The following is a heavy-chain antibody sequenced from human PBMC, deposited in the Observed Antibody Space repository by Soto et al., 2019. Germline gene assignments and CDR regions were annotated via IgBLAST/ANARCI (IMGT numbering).Heavy chain of an antibody. D-gene: IGHD3-22*01. CDR1: GFTFSSYG. J-gene: IGHJ3*02. Sequence: GGSLRLSCAASGFTFSSYGMHWVRQAPGKGLEWVAVISYDGSNKYYADSVKGRFTISRDNSKNTLYLQMNSLRAEDTAVYYCAKPRGYYYDSSGPEDAFDIWGQGTMVTV. V-gene: IGHV3-30*18. CDR3: AKPRGYYYDSSGPEDAFDI. CDR2: ISYDGSNK.